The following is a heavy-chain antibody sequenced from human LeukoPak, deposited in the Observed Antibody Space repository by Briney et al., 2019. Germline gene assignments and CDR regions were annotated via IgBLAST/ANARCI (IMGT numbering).Heavy chain of an antibody. Sequence: GGSLRLSCAASGFTFRSYWMHWVRQAPGKGLVWVSRTSSDGSSTSYADSVKGRFTISRDNAKNTLYLQMNSLGAEDTAVYYCAKNLKNSAWYEGWGQGTLVTVSS. CDR2: TSSDGSST. J-gene: IGHJ1*01. V-gene: IGHV3-74*01. CDR1: GFTFRSYW. D-gene: IGHD6-13*01. CDR3: AKNLKNSAWYEG.